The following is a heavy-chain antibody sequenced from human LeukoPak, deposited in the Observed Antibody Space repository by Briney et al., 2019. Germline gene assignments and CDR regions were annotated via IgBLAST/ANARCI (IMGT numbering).Heavy chain of an antibody. J-gene: IGHJ2*01. CDR2: IYYSGST. Sequence: SETLSLTCTVSGGSISSSSYYWGWIRQPPGKGLEWIGTIYYSGSTYYNPSLKSRVTISVDTSRNQFSLKLSSVTAADTAAYYCARHKYCSSTSCYAGGFYFDLWGRGTLVTVSS. V-gene: IGHV4-39*01. D-gene: IGHD2-2*01. CDR1: GGSISSSSYY. CDR3: ARHKYCSSTSCYAGGFYFDL.